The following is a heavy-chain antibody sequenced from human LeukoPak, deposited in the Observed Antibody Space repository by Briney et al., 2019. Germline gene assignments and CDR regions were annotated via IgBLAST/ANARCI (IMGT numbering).Heavy chain of an antibody. CDR1: GFTFSSYA. V-gene: IGHV3-30-3*01. Sequence: GGSLRLSCAASGFTFSSYAMHWVRQAPGKGLEWVAVISYDGSNKYYADSVKGRFTISRDNSKNTLYLQMNSLRAEDTAVYYCARDSDDYGDYVPGNWFDPWGQGTLVTVSS. CDR3: ARDSDDYGDYVPGNWFDP. J-gene: IGHJ5*02. CDR2: ISYDGSNK. D-gene: IGHD4-17*01.